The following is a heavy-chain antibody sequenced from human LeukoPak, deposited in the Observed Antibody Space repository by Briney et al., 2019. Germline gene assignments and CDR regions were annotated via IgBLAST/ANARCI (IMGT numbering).Heavy chain of an antibody. V-gene: IGHV3-74*01. Sequence: GGSLRLSCVASGFSISTYWMHWVHQAPGKGLVWVSRINPYGSSTNYADSVKGRFTISRDSARNTVYLQMNSLRADDTAVYYCARGNSGSSGLWDSWGQGTLVTVSS. CDR2: INPYGSST. CDR3: ARGNSGSSGLWDS. D-gene: IGHD1-26*01. J-gene: IGHJ4*02. CDR1: GFSISTYW.